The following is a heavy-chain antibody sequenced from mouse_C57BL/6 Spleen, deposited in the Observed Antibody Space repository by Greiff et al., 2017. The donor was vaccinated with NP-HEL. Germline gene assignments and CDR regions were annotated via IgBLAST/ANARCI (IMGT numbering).Heavy chain of an antibody. CDR3: AREEIYYYGLYYFDY. D-gene: IGHD1-1*01. Sequence: QVQLQQPGTELVKPGASVKLSCKASGYTFTSYWMHWVKQRPGQGLEWIGNINPSNGGTNYNEKFKSKATLTVDKSSSTAYMQLSSLTSEDSAVYYCAREEIYYYGLYYFDYWGQGTTLTVSS. CDR1: GYTFTSYW. J-gene: IGHJ2*01. CDR2: INPSNGGT. V-gene: IGHV1-53*01.